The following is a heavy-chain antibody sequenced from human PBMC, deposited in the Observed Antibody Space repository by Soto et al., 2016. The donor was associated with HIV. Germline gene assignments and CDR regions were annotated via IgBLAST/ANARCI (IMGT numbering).Heavy chain of an antibody. D-gene: IGHD6-19*01. CDR3: VKDNSGWLFNFELT. CDR1: GFSFDDYA. CDR2: ISWNSGNI. V-gene: IGHV3-9*01. J-gene: IGHJ4*02. Sequence: EVQLVEAGGGLVQPGRSLRLSCTSSGFSFDDYAMHWVRQVPGKGLEWVSGISWNSGNIGYADSVKGRFTISRDNTKNSLYLQMDSLRAEDTAWYYCVKDNSGWLFNFELTWGQGTLGHRLL.